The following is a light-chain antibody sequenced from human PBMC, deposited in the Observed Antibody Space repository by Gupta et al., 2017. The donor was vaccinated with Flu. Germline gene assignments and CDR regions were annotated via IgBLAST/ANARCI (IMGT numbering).Light chain of an antibody. CDR3: QVWARSSDRHVV. CDR1: NIGSKS. V-gene: IGLV3-21*02. J-gene: IGLJ2*01. CDR2: EYS. Sequence: SYVLTQPPSGSGAPGQTARITCGGNNIGSKSVHGYPQKPGPAPALVVDEYSDRPSGIPERFSFSNSGNTDTPTLTRGEAGDEADDDCQVWARSSDRHVVFGGGTKLTVL.